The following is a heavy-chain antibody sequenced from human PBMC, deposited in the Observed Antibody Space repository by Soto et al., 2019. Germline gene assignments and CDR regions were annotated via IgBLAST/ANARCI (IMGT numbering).Heavy chain of an antibody. V-gene: IGHV3-23*01. J-gene: IGHJ6*02. CDR1: EFTFSDHY. D-gene: IGHD2-15*01. Sequence: GGSLRLSCAAFEFTFSDHYMDWVRQAPGKGLEWVSAISGSGGSTYYADSVKGRFTISRDNSKNTLYLQINSLRAEDTAVYYCARGYCSGGSCYSGWSMDVWGQGTTVTVSS. CDR3: ARGYCSGGSCYSGWSMDV. CDR2: ISGSGGST.